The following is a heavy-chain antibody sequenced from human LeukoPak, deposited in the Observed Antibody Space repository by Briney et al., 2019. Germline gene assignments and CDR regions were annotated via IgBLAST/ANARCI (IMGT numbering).Heavy chain of an antibody. CDR1: GFTFSSYA. V-gene: IGHV3-23*01. J-gene: IGHJ4*02. Sequence: GGSLRLSCAASGFTFSSYAMSWVRQAPGKGLEWVSAISGSGGSTYYADSVKGRFTISRDNSKNTLYLQMNSLTADDTAVYYCAREGSSSWYYFDYWGQGTLVTVSS. D-gene: IGHD6-13*01. CDR2: ISGSGGST. CDR3: AREGSSSWYYFDY.